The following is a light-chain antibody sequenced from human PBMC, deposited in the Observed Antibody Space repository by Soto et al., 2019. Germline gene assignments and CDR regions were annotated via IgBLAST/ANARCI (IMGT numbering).Light chain of an antibody. J-gene: IGLJ1*01. V-gene: IGLV2-23*02. Sequence: QSALTQPASVSGSPGQSITISCTGTSSDVGRYDFVSWYQGHPGKAPKVMIYEVYNRPSGVSNRFSGSTSGSTASLTISGLQLEDEADYYCCSYAGGSTYVFGTGTKVTVL. CDR3: CSYAGGSTYV. CDR2: EVY. CDR1: SSDVGRYDF.